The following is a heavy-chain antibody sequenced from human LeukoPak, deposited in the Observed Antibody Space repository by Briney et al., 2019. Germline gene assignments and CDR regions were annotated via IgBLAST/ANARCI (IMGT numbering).Heavy chain of an antibody. CDR3: ARAPRDSSSSNYMRRFDY. CDR1: GYSISSDNY. J-gene: IGHJ4*02. Sequence: SETLSLTCAVSGYSISSDNYWVWIRQPPGQGVEWTGGIYHSGSTYYNPSLKGRVTMSVDTSKNQFSLKLSSVTAADTAVYYCARAPRDSSSSNYMRRFDYWGQGTLVTVSS. CDR2: IYHSGST. D-gene: IGHD3-22*01. V-gene: IGHV4-38-2*01.